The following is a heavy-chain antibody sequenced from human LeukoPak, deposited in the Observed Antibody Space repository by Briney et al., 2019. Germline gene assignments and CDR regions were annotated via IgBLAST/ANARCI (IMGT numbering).Heavy chain of an antibody. D-gene: IGHD2-2*01. V-gene: IGHV4-39*07. CDR1: GGSISSSSYY. CDR3: ASTLGYCSSTSCSDAFDI. J-gene: IGHJ3*02. Sequence: SETLSLTCTVSGGSISSSSYYWGWIRQPPGKGLEWIGSIYYSGSTYYNPSLKSRVTISVDTSKNQFSLKLSSVTAADTAAYYCASTLGYCSSTSCSDAFDIWGQGTMVTVSS. CDR2: IYYSGST.